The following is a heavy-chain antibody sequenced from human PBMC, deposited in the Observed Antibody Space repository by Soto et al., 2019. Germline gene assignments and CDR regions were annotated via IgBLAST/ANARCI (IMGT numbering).Heavy chain of an antibody. D-gene: IGHD1-1*01. Sequence: GESLKISCQGSGYTFTGYWIGWVRQMSGEGLAGMGIIYPGDSDTRYSPSFRGQVTISADKSLSTAYLQWRSLKASDTALYFCAGGITGISHQYHLDLWGQGPLVTVSS. V-gene: IGHV5-51*01. CDR1: GYTFTGYW. CDR2: IYPGDSDT. J-gene: IGHJ5*02. CDR3: AGGITGISHQYHLDL.